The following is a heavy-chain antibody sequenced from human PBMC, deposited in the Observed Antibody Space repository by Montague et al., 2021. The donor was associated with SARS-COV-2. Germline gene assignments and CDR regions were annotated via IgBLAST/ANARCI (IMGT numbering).Heavy chain of an antibody. V-gene: IGHV4-39*07. CDR1: GGPISSSIYD. Sequence: SETLSLTCTVSGGPISSSIYDWGWIRQPPGKGLEWMGNIYYSGSTYYDSSLKSGGKITVETSKNQFSLKLSSVTAEDTAVYYCARVQYSSSGFFYYYYGITVCRQAKTLTVSS. CDR2: IYYSGST. CDR3: ARVQYSSSGFFYYYYGITV. J-gene: IGHJ6*01. D-gene: IGHD6-6*01.